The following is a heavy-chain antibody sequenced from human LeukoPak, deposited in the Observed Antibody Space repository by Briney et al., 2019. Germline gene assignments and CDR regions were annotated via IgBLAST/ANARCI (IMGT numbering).Heavy chain of an antibody. D-gene: IGHD3-22*01. CDR2: IYYGGST. J-gene: IGHJ4*02. CDR1: GGSISSGGYY. CDR3: AKRAREGSGYYLYYFDY. V-gene: IGHV4-31*03. Sequence: SQTLSLTCTVSGGSISSGGYYWSWIRQHPGKGLEWIGYIYYGGSTYYNPSLKSRVTISVDTSKNQFSLRLSSVTAADTAVYYCAKRAREGSGYYLYYFDYWGQGTLVTVSS.